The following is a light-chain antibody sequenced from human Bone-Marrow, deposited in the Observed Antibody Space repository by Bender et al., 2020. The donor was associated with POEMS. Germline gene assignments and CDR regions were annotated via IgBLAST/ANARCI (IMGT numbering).Light chain of an antibody. CDR1: ALPDQY. CDR3: LSPDSSATYRV. CDR2: KDN. J-gene: IGLJ3*02. Sequence: SYELTQPPSVSVSPGQTARITCSGDALPDQYVYWYQQKAGQAPVMVIYKDNERPSGIPERFSGSSSGTTVTLTISGVQAEDEADYYCLSPDSSATYRVFGGGTKLTVL. V-gene: IGLV3-25*03.